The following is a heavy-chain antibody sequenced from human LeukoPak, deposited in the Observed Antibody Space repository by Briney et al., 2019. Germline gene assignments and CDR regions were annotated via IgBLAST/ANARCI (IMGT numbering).Heavy chain of an antibody. J-gene: IGHJ5*02. D-gene: IGHD3-3*01. CDR3: ARGAPVRFDFSSGLMALFDP. Sequence: ASVKVSCKASGGTFSSYAISWVRQAPGQGLEWMGRIIPILGIANYAQKFQGRVTMTRDTSTSTVYMELSSLRSEDTAVYFCARGAPVRFDFSSGLMALFDPWGQGTLVPVSS. V-gene: IGHV1-69*04. CDR2: IIPILGIA. CDR1: GGTFSSYA.